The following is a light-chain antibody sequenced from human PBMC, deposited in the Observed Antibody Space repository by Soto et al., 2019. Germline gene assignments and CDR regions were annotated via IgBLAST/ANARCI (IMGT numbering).Light chain of an antibody. V-gene: IGKV1-5*03. Sequence: DIQMTQSPSTLSASVGDRVTITCRASQSVSHWLAWYQQKPGRAPKLLLYKASTLESGFPSRFSASGSATEFTLTISGLQPDDFATHYCQQYNSYSGTSGQGTKV. J-gene: IGKJ1*01. CDR1: QSVSHW. CDR3: QQYNSYSGT. CDR2: KAS.